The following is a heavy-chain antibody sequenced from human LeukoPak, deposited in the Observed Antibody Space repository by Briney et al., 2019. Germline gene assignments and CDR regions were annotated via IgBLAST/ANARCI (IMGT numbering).Heavy chain of an antibody. J-gene: IGHJ4*02. CDR3: AKERNLEIAVAGTIFDY. CDR2: INSDGSGT. Sequence: GGSLRLSCAASGFKFDYFSMNWVRQVPGKGLVWVSRINSDGSGTSYADSVKGRFTISRDNSKNMIYLEMSSLKAEDTAVYYCAKERNLEIAVAGTIFDYWGQGTLVTVSS. V-gene: IGHV3-74*01. CDR1: GFKFDYFS. D-gene: IGHD6-19*01.